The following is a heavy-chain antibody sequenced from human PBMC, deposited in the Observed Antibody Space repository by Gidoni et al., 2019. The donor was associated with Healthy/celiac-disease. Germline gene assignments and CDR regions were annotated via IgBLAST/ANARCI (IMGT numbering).Heavy chain of an antibody. J-gene: IGHJ6*02. CDR2: ISYDGSNK. V-gene: IGHV3-30*18. D-gene: IGHD2-15*01. Sequence: QVQLVESGGGVVQPGRSLRLSCAASGFTFSSYGMHWVRQAPGKGLEWVAVISYDGSNKYYADSVKGRFTISRDNSKNTLYLQMNSLRAEDTAVYYCAKEMGVVRGMDVWGQGTTVTVSS. CDR3: AKEMGVVRGMDV. CDR1: GFTFSSYG.